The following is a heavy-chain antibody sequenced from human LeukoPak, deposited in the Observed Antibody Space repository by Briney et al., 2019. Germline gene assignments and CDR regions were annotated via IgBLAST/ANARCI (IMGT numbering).Heavy chain of an antibody. Sequence: GGSLRHSCAASGFTFSDYYTTWIRQAPGKGLEWLSYISDSGTTIYYADSVRGRFTISRDNAKNSLSLQMDSLRAEDTAVYYCVRRFDYWGQGTLVTVSS. CDR1: GFTFSDYY. V-gene: IGHV3-11*04. J-gene: IGHJ4*02. CDR2: ISDSGTTI. CDR3: VRRFDY.